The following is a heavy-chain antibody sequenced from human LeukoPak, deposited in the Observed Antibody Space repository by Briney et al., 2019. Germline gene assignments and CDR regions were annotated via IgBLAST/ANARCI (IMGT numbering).Heavy chain of an antibody. V-gene: IGHV3-23*01. CDR1: GFTFSSYA. Sequence: GASLRLSCAASGFTFSSYAMSWVRQAPGKGPEWVSTISGSGSNTYYADSVTGRFTISKDNSKNTLSLQMNSLRAEDTALYYCAKTWVMVAATPNFDYWGQGTQVTVSS. CDR3: AKTWVMVAATPNFDY. J-gene: IGHJ4*02. D-gene: IGHD2-15*01. CDR2: ISGSGSNT.